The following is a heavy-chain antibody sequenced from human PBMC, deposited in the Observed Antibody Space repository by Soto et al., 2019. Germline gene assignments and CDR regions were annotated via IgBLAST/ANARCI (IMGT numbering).Heavy chain of an antibody. Sequence: EVQLLESGGALVQPGGSLRLSCEASGFTYVKYAMSWVRQAPGKGLEWVSGISGDAGRTFYADSVKGRFTISRDNSKNTVYLQMNSLRFEDTAVYYCVKDTVVVINGGDFDYWGQGTLGTVSS. CDR1: GFTYVKYA. CDR2: ISGDAGRT. CDR3: VKDTVVVINGGDFDY. V-gene: IGHV3-23*01. J-gene: IGHJ4*02. D-gene: IGHD3-22*01.